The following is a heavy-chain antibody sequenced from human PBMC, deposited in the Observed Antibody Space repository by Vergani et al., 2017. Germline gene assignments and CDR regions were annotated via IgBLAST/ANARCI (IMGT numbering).Heavy chain of an antibody. V-gene: IGHV7-4-1*02. CDR1: GYTFTDYA. CDR2: INTNTGNP. Sequence: QVQLVQSGSELKKPGASVKVSCEASGYTFTDYAMTWVRQAPGQGLEWMGWINTNTGNPTYAQGFTGRFVFSLATSVSTVYLQINSLKAEDTAVYYCARDYLSDPDWLFDSWGQGTLVTVSS. J-gene: IGHJ4*02. D-gene: IGHD3-9*01. CDR3: ARDYLSDPDWLFDS.